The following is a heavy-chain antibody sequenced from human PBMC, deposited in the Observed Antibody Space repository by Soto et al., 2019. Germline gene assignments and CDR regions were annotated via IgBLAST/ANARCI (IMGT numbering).Heavy chain of an antibody. CDR2: IYHSGST. V-gene: IGHV4-4*02. D-gene: IGHD3-3*01. CDR3: ARGRGFWSGPNQYYYYYYGMDV. CDR1: GGSISSSNW. Sequence: QVQLQESGPGLVKPSGTLSLTCAVSGGSISSSNWWSWVRQPPGKGLEWIGEIYHSGSTNYNPSLKSRVTISVDKSKNQCSLKLSSVTAADTAVYYCARGRGFWSGPNQYYYYYYGMDVWGQGTTVTVSS. J-gene: IGHJ6*02.